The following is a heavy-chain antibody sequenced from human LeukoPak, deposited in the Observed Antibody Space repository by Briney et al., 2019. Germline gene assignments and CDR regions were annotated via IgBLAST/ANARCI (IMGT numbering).Heavy chain of an antibody. CDR1: GFTFSSYS. Sequence: PGGSLRLSCAASGFTFSSYSMNWVRQAPGKGLEWVSSISSSSSYIHYADSVKGRFTISRDNAKNSLYLQMNSLRAEDTAVYYCARRGGNSGYDTEDYYFDYWGQGTLVTVSS. V-gene: IGHV3-21*01. CDR3: ARRGGNSGYDTEDYYFDY. CDR2: ISSSSSYI. J-gene: IGHJ4*02. D-gene: IGHD5-12*01.